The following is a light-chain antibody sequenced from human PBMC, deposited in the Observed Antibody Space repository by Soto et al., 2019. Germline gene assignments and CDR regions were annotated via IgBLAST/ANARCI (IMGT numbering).Light chain of an antibody. CDR1: NSDVGTYEL. V-gene: IGLV2-23*01. CDR3: CSYAASSALCV. CDR2: EGS. J-gene: IGLJ3*02. Sequence: QSALTQPASVSGSPGQSITISCTGTNSDVGTYELVSWYQQHPGRAPKLMIYEGSKRPSGVSNRFSGSKSGDTASLTISGLQAEDEANYYCCSYAASSALCVFGGGTKLTVL.